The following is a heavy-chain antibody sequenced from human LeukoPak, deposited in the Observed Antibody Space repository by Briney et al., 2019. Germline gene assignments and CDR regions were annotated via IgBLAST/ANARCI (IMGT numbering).Heavy chain of an antibody. CDR1: GFTFSSYG. J-gene: IGHJ3*02. V-gene: IGHV3-30*02. CDR3: AKGCCSGGSCCFDI. Sequence: GGSLRLSCAASGFTFSSYGMHWVRQAPGKGLEWVAFIRYDGSNKYYADSVKGGFTISRDNSKNTLYLQMNSLRAGDTAVYYCAKGCCSGGSCCFDIWGQGTMVTVSS. D-gene: IGHD2-15*01. CDR2: IRYDGSNK.